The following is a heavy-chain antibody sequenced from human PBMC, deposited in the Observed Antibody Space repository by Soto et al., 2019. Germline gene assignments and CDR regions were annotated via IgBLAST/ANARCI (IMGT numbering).Heavy chain of an antibody. CDR3: ARRRLVVPAAIRDDY. CDR2: IRSKSFGGTA. J-gene: IGHJ4*02. V-gene: IGHV3-49*03. CDR1: GFSFGDYT. Sequence: GGSLRLSCTGSGFSFGDYTINWFRQTPGKGLGWVSFIRSKSFGGTAEYAASAKGRFTISRDDSKNTIYLHMDRLKTEDTAVYYCARRRLVVPAAIRDDYWGPGTLVTVSS. D-gene: IGHD2-2*01.